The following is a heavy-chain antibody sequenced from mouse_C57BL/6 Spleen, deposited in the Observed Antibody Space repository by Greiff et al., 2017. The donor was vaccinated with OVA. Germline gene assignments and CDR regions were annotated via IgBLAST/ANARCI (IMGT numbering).Heavy chain of an antibody. CDR2: IDPSDSYT. CDR1: GYTFTSYW. J-gene: IGHJ4*01. Sequence: VQLQQPGAELVMPGASVKLSCKASGYTFTSYWMHWVKQRPGQGLEWIGAIDPSDSYTTYNQKFKGKSTLTVDKSSSTAYMQLSSLTSEDSAVYSCVRYRYGNYYAMDYWGQGTAVTVSS. V-gene: IGHV1-69*01. D-gene: IGHD2-1*01. CDR3: VRYRYGNYYAMDY.